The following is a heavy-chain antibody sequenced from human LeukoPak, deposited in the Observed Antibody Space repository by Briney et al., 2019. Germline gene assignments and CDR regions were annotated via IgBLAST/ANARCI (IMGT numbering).Heavy chain of an antibody. CDR2: INQDGSEG. V-gene: IGHV3-7*01. J-gene: IGHJ4*02. CDR3: SRSLDY. Sequence: GGSLRLSCAASGFSFSDYWMDWVRQSPGRGMEWVANINQDGSEGYYADSAKGRFTISRDNAKNSLYLQMNNLRAEDTAVYYCSRSLDYWGQGALVTVSS. CDR1: GFSFSDYW.